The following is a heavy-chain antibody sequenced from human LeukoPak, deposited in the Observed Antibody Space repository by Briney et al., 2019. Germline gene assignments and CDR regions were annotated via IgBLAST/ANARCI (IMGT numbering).Heavy chain of an antibody. D-gene: IGHD5-12*01. CDR1: GFTFSTFA. J-gene: IGHJ6*02. Sequence: GGSLRLSCAASGFTFSTFAVHWVRQAPGKGLEWVAVIWYDGSDKYYADSVKGRFTISRDNSKNTLYLQMNSLGAEDTAVYYCARAGYGAGNYYYYGMDVWGQGTAVTVSS. V-gene: IGHV3-33*01. CDR3: ARAGYGAGNYYYYGMDV. CDR2: IWYDGSDK.